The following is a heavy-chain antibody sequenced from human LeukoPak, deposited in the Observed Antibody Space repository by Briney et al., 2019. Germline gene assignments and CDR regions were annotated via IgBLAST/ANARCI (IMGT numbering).Heavy chain of an antibody. D-gene: IGHD2-21*02. CDR1: GGSISSYY. Sequence: SETLSLTCTVSGGSISSYYWSWIRQPAGKGLEWIGRIYTSGSANYNPSLKSRVTMSVDTSKNQFSLKLSSVTAADTAVYYCARDRTLSYCGGDCPDAFDIWGQGTMVTVSS. J-gene: IGHJ3*02. CDR2: IYTSGSA. CDR3: ARDRTLSYCGGDCPDAFDI. V-gene: IGHV4-4*07.